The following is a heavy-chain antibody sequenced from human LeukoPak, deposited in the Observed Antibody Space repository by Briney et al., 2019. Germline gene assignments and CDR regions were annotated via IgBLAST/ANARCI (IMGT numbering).Heavy chain of an antibody. J-gene: IGHJ4*02. CDR1: GFTLSGYY. D-gene: IGHD3-9*01. CDR3: AREKDYDILTGIDH. Sequence: GGSLRLSCVGSGFTLSGYYMSWIRQALEKGLEWVSYISSSSSYTNYADSVKGRFTISRDNAKNSLYLQMNSLRAEDTAVYYCAREKDYDILTGIDHWGQGTLVTVSS. CDR2: ISSSSSYT. V-gene: IGHV3-11*05.